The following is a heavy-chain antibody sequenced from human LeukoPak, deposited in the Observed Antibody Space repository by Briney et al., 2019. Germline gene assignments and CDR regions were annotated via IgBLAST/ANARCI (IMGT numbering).Heavy chain of an antibody. CDR1: GFTFTSYA. Sequence: PGGSLRLPCAVSGFTFTSYAISWVRQAPGKGLEWVSTISGSGDSTYYADSVKGRFTLSRDKSKNTVYLQMDSLRVAETAVYYCARVQYGNLSGSYRTFFDFWGQGALVTVSP. V-gene: IGHV3-23*01. CDR3: ARVQYGNLSGSYRTFFDF. D-gene: IGHD3-10*01. CDR2: ISGSGDST. J-gene: IGHJ4*02.